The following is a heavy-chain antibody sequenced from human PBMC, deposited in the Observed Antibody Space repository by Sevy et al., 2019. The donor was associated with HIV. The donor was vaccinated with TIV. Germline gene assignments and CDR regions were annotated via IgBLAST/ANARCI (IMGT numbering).Heavy chain of an antibody. D-gene: IGHD2-21*02. J-gene: IGHJ6*02. CDR2: IYHGGST. CDR1: GYSISTGYY. V-gene: IGHV4-38-2*01. Sequence: SETLSLTCAVSGYSISTGYYWGWIRQSPEKGLEWIGNIYHGGSTYYSPSLKSRFTISVDTSKNKFSLRLNSLTAADTAVYYCARASGGDKLDYYGMDVWGRGTTVTVSS. CDR3: ARASGGDKLDYYGMDV.